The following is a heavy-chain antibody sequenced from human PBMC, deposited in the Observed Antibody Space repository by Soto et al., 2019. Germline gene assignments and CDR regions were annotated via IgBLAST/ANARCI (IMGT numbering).Heavy chain of an antibody. CDR1: GFTFSSYG. V-gene: IGHV3-30*18. D-gene: IGHD3-3*01. CDR3: SKDLEITVFGEVIPYRDPYGIEV. Sequence: PGGSLRLSCAASGFTFSSYGMHWVRQAPGKGLEWVAVISYDGSNKYYADSVKGRFTISRDNSKNTLYLQMNSLRAEDTAVYYCSKDLEITVFGEVIPYRDPYGIEVCGQGCTVTVCS. CDR2: ISYDGSNK. J-gene: IGHJ6*02.